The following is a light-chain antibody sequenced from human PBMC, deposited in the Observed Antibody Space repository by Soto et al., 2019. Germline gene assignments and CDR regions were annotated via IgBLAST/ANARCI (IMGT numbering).Light chain of an antibody. CDR1: SSDVGGYNY. Sequence: QSALTQPASVSGSLGQSITISCTGTSSDVGGYNYVSWYQQNPGKAPKLMIYDVSNRPSGVSNRFSGSKSGNTASLTISGLLAEDEADYYCSSYTSSSTLVLFGGGTKVTVL. CDR2: DVS. CDR3: SSYTSSSTLVL. V-gene: IGLV2-14*01. J-gene: IGLJ2*01.